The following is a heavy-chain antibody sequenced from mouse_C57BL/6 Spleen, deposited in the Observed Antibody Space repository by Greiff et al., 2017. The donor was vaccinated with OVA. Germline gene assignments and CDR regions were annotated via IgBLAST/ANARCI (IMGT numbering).Heavy chain of an antibody. D-gene: IGHD3-3*01. V-gene: IGHV7-1*01. J-gene: IGHJ4*01. CDR1: GFTFSDFY. CDR3: ARDAKGTRAMDY. Sequence: EVKLVESGGGLVQSGRSLRLSCATSGFTFSDFYMEWVRQAPGKGLEWIAASRNKANDYTTEYSASVKGRFIVSRDTSQSILYLQMNALRAEDTAIYYCARDAKGTRAMDYWGQGTSVTVSS. CDR2: SRNKANDYTT.